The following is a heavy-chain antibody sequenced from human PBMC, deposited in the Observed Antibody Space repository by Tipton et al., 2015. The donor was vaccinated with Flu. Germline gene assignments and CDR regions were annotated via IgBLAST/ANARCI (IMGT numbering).Heavy chain of an antibody. CDR2: VSRTGDT. D-gene: IGHD4-11*01. V-gene: IGHV4-38-2*01. CDR3: ARRDYSNYVSDPKSWFDP. CDR1: GDSISSDYY. Sequence: TLSLTCAVSGDSISSDYYWAWIRQFPGKGLEWIGSVSRTGDTNYNPSLKSRVTISIDRSKNQFSLKMKSVTAADMAVYYCARRDYSNYVSDPKSWFDPWGRGTLVAVSS. J-gene: IGHJ5*02.